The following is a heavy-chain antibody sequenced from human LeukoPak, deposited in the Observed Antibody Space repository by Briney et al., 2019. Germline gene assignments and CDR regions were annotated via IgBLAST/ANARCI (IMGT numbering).Heavy chain of an antibody. CDR3: ARDTIAAAGPFSPHDY. J-gene: IGHJ4*02. CDR1: GYTFTSYG. D-gene: IGHD6-13*01. V-gene: IGHV1-18*01. Sequence: ASVKVSCKASGYTFTSYGISWVRQAPGQGLEWMGWISAYNGNTNYAQKLQGRVTMTTDTSTSTAYMELRSLRSDDTAVYYCARDTIAAAGPFSPHDYWGQGTLVTVSS. CDR2: ISAYNGNT.